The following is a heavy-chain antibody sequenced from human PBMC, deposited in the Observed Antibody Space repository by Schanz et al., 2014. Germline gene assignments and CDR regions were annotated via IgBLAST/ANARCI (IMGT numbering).Heavy chain of an antibody. CDR2: LSGGSSYI. Sequence: EVQLVESGGGLIQPGGSLRLSCAASGFTVSSNYMSWVRQAPGKGLEWVSSLSGGSSYIFYADTVKGRFTISRDNAIYSLYLKMNSLRAEDAAVYYCARAPPLVRGIAGWFGPWGQGSLVTVSS. V-gene: IGHV3-21*01. CDR1: GFTVSSNY. CDR3: ARAPPLVRGIAGWFGP. J-gene: IGHJ5*02. D-gene: IGHD3-10*01.